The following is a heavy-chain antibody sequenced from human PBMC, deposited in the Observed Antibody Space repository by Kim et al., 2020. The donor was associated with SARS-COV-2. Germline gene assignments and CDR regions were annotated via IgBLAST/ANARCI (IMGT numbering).Heavy chain of an antibody. CDR2: ISSSSSYI. Sequence: GGSLRLSCAASGFTFSSYSMNWVRQAPGKGLEWVSSISSSSSYIYYADSVKGRFTISRDNAKNSLYLQMNSLRAEDTAVYYCAREGKSITYDFWSGYYPYYYYYYMDVWGKGTTVTVSS. J-gene: IGHJ6*03. CDR3: AREGKSITYDFWSGYYPYYYYYYMDV. D-gene: IGHD3-3*01. CDR1: GFTFSSYS. V-gene: IGHV3-21*01.